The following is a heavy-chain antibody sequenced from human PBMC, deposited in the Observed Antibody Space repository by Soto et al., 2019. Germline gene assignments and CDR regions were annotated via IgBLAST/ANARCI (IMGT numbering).Heavy chain of an antibody. V-gene: IGHV1-69*01. J-gene: IGHJ6*02. CDR2: IISMYGAA. CDR1: GGTFSSYA. CDR3: ARGGKERFRGSGMDV. Sequence: QVQLVQSGAEVKKPGSSVKVSCKASGGTFSSYASSWVRQAPGQGLEWMGEIISMYGAAMYAQKVQGRVTITADESASTAYMELTSLSSEDTDVYYCARGGKERFRGSGMDVWGQGTTVTVS. D-gene: IGHD1-1*01.